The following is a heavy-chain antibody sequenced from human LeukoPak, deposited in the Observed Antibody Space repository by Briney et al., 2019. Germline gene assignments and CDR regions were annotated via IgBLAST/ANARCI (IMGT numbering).Heavy chain of an antibody. D-gene: IGHD1-26*01. Sequence: PGRSLRLSCAASGFIFSDYGMHWVRQAPGKGLEWVAIIFYDGNNKYYAYSVKGRFTIFRDNSKNTLYLQMNTLRAEDTAIYYCAKDGGTVGATTHWYSGLWGRGTLVTVSS. J-gene: IGHJ2*01. CDR2: IFYDGNNK. V-gene: IGHV3-33*06. CDR3: AKDGGTVGATTHWYSGL. CDR1: GFIFSDYG.